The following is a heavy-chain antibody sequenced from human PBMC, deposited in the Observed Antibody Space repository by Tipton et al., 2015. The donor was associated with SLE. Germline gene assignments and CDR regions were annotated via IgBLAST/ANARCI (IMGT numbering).Heavy chain of an antibody. D-gene: IGHD6-19*01. CDR3: AREVAVAGLNDAFDI. Sequence: TLSLTCAVSGYSISSGYYWGWIRQPPGKGMEWIGSIYYSGSTYYNPSLKSRVTISVDTSKNQFSLKLSSVTAADTAVYHCAREVAVAGLNDAFDIWGQGTMVTVSS. CDR1: GYSISSGYY. V-gene: IGHV4-38-2*02. J-gene: IGHJ3*02. CDR2: IYYSGST.